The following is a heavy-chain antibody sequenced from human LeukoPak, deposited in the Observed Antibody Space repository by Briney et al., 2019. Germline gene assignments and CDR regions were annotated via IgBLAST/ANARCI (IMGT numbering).Heavy chain of an antibody. CDR3: ARDHALYYYGSGTHHWFDP. V-gene: IGHV4-59*01. CDR2: IYYSGST. D-gene: IGHD3-10*01. Sequence: SETLSLTCTVSGDSISSYYWSWIRQPPGKGLEWIGYIYYSGSTNYNPSLKSRVTISVDTSKNQFSLKLSSVTAADTAVYYCARDHALYYYGSGTHHWFDPWGQGTLVTVSS. J-gene: IGHJ5*02. CDR1: GDSISSYY.